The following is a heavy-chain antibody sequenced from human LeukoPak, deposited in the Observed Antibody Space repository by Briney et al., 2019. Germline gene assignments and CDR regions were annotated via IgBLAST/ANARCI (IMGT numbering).Heavy chain of an antibody. CDR2: IIPILGIA. J-gene: IGHJ4*02. CDR1: GGTFSSYA. CDR3: ARVKWMGDGPYGDYDRLGLDY. D-gene: IGHD4-17*01. V-gene: IGHV1-69*04. Sequence: ASVKVSCKASGGTFSSYAISWVRQAPGQGLEWMGRIIPILGIANYEQKFQGRVTITADKSTSTAYMELSSLRSEDTAVYYCARVKWMGDGPYGDYDRLGLDYWGQGTLVTVSS.